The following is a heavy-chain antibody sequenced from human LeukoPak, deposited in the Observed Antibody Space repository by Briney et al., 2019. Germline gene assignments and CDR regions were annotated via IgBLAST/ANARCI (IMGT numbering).Heavy chain of an antibody. CDR2: INHSGGT. V-gene: IGHV4-34*01. J-gene: IGHJ4*02. CDR3: ARLYYYDSSGYSQGVDY. Sequence: SETLSLTCAVSGVSFSGFRWHWIRQPPGKGPEWIGEINHSGGTTYNPSLKSRVTISVDTSKIQFSLNLTSVTAADTAVYYCARLYYYDSSGYSQGVDYWGQGTLVTVSS. CDR1: GVSFSGFR. D-gene: IGHD3-22*01.